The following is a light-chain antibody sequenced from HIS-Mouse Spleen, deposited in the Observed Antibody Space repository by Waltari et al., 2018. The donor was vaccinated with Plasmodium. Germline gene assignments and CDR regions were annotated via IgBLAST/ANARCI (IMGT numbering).Light chain of an antibody. Sequence: EIVMTQSPATLSVSPGERATLSCRASQGVSSNLAWYQQKPGQAPRRLICGASTRATGIPARFSGSGSGTEFTLTISSLQSEDFAVYYCQQYNNWSFTFGPGTKVDIK. J-gene: IGKJ3*01. CDR2: GAS. V-gene: IGKV3-15*01. CDR1: QGVSSN. CDR3: QQYNNWSFT.